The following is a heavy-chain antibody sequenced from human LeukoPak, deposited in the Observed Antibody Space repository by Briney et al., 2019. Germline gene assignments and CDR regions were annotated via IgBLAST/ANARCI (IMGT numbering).Heavy chain of an antibody. V-gene: IGHV4-59*08. D-gene: IGHD6-19*01. CDR1: GDSINGHY. CDR2: IHYKGST. J-gene: IGHJ4*02. CDR3: ARRATGWNYCDY. Sequence: PSETLSLTCTISGDSINGHYWSWIRQPPGKRLEWIGDIHYKGSTNYNLSLKSRDTISVDTSKNHLSLNLTSVLAADTAIYYCARRATGWNYCDYWGQGILVTVSS.